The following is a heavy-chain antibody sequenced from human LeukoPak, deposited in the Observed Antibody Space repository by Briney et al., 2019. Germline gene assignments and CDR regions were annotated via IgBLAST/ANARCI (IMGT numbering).Heavy chain of an antibody. V-gene: IGHV4-59*01. Sequence: SETLSLTCTVSGGSISSYYWSWIRQPPGKGLEWIGYIYYSGSTNYNPSLKSRVTISVDTSKNQFSLKLSSVTAADTAVYYCARVSDSSSWNWVDYWGQGTLVTVFS. CDR3: ARVSDSSSWNWVDY. CDR1: GGSISSYY. J-gene: IGHJ4*02. CDR2: IYYSGST. D-gene: IGHD6-13*01.